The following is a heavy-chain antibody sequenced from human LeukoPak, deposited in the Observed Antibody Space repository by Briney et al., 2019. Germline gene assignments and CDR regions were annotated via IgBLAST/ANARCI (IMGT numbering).Heavy chain of an antibody. V-gene: IGHV1-69*06. CDR3: ARGTTDIVAEISDAFDI. CDR1: GGTFSSYA. Sequence: SVKVSCKASGGTFSSYAISWVRQAPGQGLEWMGGIIPIFGTANYAQKFQGRVTITADKSTSTAYMELSSLRADDTAVYYCARGTTDIVAEISDAFDIWGQGTVVTVSS. D-gene: IGHD5-12*01. J-gene: IGHJ3*02. CDR2: IIPIFGTA.